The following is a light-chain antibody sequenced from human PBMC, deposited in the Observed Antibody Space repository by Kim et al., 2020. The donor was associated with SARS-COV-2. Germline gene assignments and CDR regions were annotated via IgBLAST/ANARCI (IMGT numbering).Light chain of an antibody. CDR2: EVN. CDR3: SSYGGSNNLV. CDR1: SSDVGGYNY. J-gene: IGLJ2*01. V-gene: IGLV2-8*01. Sequence: QSALTQPPSASGSPGQSVTISCTGTSSDVGGYNYVSWYQQYPGKAPKLMIYEVNKRPSGVTGRFSGSKSGDTASLTVSGLQAEDEADYYCSSYGGSNNLVFGGGTKLTVL.